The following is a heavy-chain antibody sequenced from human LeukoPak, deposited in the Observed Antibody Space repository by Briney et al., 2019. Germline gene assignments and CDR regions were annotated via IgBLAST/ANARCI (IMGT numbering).Heavy chain of an antibody. CDR3: AKDQSPWELLGPIDY. D-gene: IGHD1-26*01. V-gene: IGHV3-23*01. CDR1: GFTFSSYA. Sequence: PGGSLRLSCAASGFTFSSYAMSWVRQAPGKGLEWVSVISTGGGSTYYADSVKGRFTISGDNSKNTLYLHMNSLRAEDTAVYYCAKDQSPWELLGPIDYWGQGTLVTVSS. CDR2: ISTGGGST. J-gene: IGHJ4*02.